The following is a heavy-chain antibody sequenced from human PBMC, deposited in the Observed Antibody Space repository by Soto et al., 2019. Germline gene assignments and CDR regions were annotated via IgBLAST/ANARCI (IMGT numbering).Heavy chain of an antibody. V-gene: IGHV4-34*01. CDR1: GGSFGGYY. J-gene: IGHJ4*02. D-gene: IGHD5-12*01. Sequence: QVQLQQWGAGLLKPSETLSLTCAVYGGSFGGYYWSWIRHPPGKGLEWIGEINHSGSTNYNPSLKSRVTLSVDTSKNQFSLKLSSVTAADTAVYYCARGRWLRSSFDYWGQGTLVTVSS. CDR2: INHSGST. CDR3: ARGRWLRSSFDY.